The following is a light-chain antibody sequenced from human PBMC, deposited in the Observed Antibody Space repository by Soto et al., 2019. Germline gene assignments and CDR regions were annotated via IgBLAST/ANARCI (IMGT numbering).Light chain of an antibody. Sequence: QSALTQPASVSASPGQSITISCTGTSNDFGNYNLVSWYQQYPGKAPKLIIYEGTKRPSGVSNRFSGSKSGNTASLTISGLQAEDEADYYCCSYAGSVLFGGGTKVTVL. J-gene: IGLJ2*01. CDR1: SNDFGNYNL. CDR3: CSYAGSVL. V-gene: IGLV2-23*01. CDR2: EGT.